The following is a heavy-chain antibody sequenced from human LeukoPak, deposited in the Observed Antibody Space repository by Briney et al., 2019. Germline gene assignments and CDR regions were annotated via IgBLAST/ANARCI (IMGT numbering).Heavy chain of an antibody. CDR3: AKDISYGDPKLYAFDI. Sequence: PGGSLRLSCAASGFTFSSYAMHWVRQAPGKGLEWVSGISWNSGSIGYADSVKGRFTISRDNAKNSLYLQMNSLRAEDTAFYYCAKDISYGDPKLYAFDIWGQGTMVTVSS. V-gene: IGHV3-9*01. CDR1: GFTFSSYA. D-gene: IGHD4-17*01. CDR2: ISWNSGSI. J-gene: IGHJ3*02.